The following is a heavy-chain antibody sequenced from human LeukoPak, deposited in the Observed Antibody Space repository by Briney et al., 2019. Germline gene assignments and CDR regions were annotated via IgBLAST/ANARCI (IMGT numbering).Heavy chain of an antibody. CDR1: GYTFTSYG. CDR2: ISAYNGNT. Sequence: ASVKVSCKTSGYTFTSYGISWVRQAPGQGLEWMGWISAYNGNTNYAQKLQGRVTMTPDTSTSTAYMELRSLRSDDTAVYYCARVRQITMVRGVNKYWFDPWGQGTLVTVSS. V-gene: IGHV1-18*01. CDR3: ARVRQITMVRGVNKYWFDP. D-gene: IGHD3-10*01. J-gene: IGHJ5*02.